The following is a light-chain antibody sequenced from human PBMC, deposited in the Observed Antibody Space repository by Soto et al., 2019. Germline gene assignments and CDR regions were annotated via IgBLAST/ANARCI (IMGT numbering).Light chain of an antibody. CDR1: QFIDDF. V-gene: IGKV1-9*01. CDR2: AAS. CDR3: QQRNSYPRT. Sequence: IEVTQSPSSLAASLGDRVTITCRASQFIDDFLNWFQQGPGKAPKLLISAASTLQSGVPSRFSGSGSETEFTLTITSLQPEDSATYYCQQRNSYPRTFGQGTKVDTK. J-gene: IGKJ2*01.